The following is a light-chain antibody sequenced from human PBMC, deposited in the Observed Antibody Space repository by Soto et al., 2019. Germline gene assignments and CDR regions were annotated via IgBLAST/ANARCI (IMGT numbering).Light chain of an antibody. CDR2: DAS. V-gene: IGKV3-20*01. CDR3: QQYASSPLT. J-gene: IGKJ4*01. CDR1: QSVSSN. Sequence: MTQSQTTLSVSPGERATLSCRASQSVSSNLAWYQQKPGQAPRLLIYDASSRATGIPDRFSGSGSGTDFTLTISRLQPEDFAVYYCQQYASSPLTFGGGTKVDI.